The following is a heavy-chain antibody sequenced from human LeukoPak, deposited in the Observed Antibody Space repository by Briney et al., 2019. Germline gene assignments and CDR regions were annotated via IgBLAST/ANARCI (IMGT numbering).Heavy chain of an antibody. CDR3: ARVAGNAGLGAFDI. V-gene: IGHV1-2*02. D-gene: IGHD4-23*01. Sequence: PRASVKVSCKASGGTFSSYAISWVRQAPGQGLEGMGWINPNSGGTNYALKFQGRVTMTRDTSISTAYMELSRLRSDDTAVYYCARVAGNAGLGAFDIWGQGTMVTVST. J-gene: IGHJ3*02. CDR2: INPNSGGT. CDR1: GGTFSSYA.